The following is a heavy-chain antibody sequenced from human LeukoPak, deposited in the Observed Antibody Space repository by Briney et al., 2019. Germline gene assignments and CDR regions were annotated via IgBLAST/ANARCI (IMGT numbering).Heavy chain of an antibody. CDR2: INHSGST. V-gene: IGHV4-34*01. D-gene: IGHD5-12*01. Sequence: PSETLSLTCAVYGGSFSGYYWSWIRQPPGKGLEWIGEINHSGSTNYNPSLKSRVTISVDTSKNQFSLKLSSVTAADTAVYYCARVPANPREYRGFGFFDYWGQGTLVTVSS. CDR1: GGSFSGYY. J-gene: IGHJ4*02. CDR3: ARVPANPREYRGFGFFDY.